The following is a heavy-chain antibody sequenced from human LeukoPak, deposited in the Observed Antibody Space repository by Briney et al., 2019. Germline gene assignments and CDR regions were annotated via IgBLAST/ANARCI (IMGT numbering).Heavy chain of an antibody. J-gene: IGHJ4*02. CDR2: IYSGGST. D-gene: IGHD4-17*01. CDR1: EFSFSTYW. Sequence: GGSLRLSCAASEFSFSTYWMSWFRQAPGKGLEWVSVIYSGGSTYYADSVKGRFTISRDNSKNTLYLQMNSLRAEDTAVYYCARDHKYGDYVIFWGQGTLVSVSS. CDR3: ARDHKYGDYVIF. V-gene: IGHV3-66*01.